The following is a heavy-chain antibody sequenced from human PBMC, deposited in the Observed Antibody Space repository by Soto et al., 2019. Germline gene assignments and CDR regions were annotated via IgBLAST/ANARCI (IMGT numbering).Heavy chain of an antibody. V-gene: IGHV4-38-2*02. CDR1: GYYISSGYY. CDR2: IYHSGST. Sequence: SETLSLTCAVSGYYISSGYYWGWIRQPPGKGLEWIGSIYHSGSTYYNPSLKSRVTISVDTSKNQFSLKLNSVTAADTAVYYCARDRGIAYSTGGDVWGQGTTVTVSS. J-gene: IGHJ6*02. CDR3: ARDRGIAYSTGGDV. D-gene: IGHD6-13*01.